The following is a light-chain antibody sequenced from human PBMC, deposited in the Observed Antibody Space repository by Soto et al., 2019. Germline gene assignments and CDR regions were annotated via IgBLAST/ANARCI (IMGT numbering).Light chain of an antibody. CDR2: DVS. Sequence: QSALTQPASVSGSPGQSITISCTGTSSDVGGYNYVSWYQQHPGKVPKLMIYDVSNRPSRVSNRFSGSKSGNTASLTISGLQGEDEADYYCSSYTSSSTYVFGTGTKLTVL. V-gene: IGLV2-14*01. CDR1: SSDVGGYNY. CDR3: SSYTSSSTYV. J-gene: IGLJ1*01.